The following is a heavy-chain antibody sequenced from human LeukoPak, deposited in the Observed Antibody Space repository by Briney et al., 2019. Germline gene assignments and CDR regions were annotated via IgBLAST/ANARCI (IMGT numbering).Heavy chain of an antibody. V-gene: IGHV3-7*01. CDR3: ARDWSVAANRFDF. CDR2: IKQDGSGT. CDR1: GFTFSNYW. Sequence: PGGSLRLSCVASGFTFSNYWMSWFRQAPGKGLEWVANIKQDGSGTFYVGSVKGRFSIFRDNAKNSVHLQMNSLRVEDTAVYYCARDWSVAANRFDFWGQGTLVTVSS. J-gene: IGHJ4*02. D-gene: IGHD2-15*01.